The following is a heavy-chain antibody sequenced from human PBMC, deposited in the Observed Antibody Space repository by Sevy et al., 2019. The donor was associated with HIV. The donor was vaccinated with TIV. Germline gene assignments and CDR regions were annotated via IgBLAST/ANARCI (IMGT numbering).Heavy chain of an antibody. CDR3: ATDPSLIVGDYYFDY. CDR1: GFTFSSYS. D-gene: IGHD1-26*01. V-gene: IGHV3-48*02. J-gene: IGHJ4*02. CDR2: ISSNSSTI. Sequence: GGSLRLSCAASGFTFSSYSMNWVRQAPGKGLEWVSYISSNSSTIYYADSVKGRFTISRDNAKNSLYLQMNSLRDEDTAVYYWATDPSLIVGDYYFDYWGQGTMVTVSS.